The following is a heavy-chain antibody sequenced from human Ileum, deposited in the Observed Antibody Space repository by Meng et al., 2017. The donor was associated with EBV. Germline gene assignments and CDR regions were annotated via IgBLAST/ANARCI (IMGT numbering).Heavy chain of an antibody. V-gene: IGHV3-74*01. CDR1: GFSFSSYW. CDR3: TRGFDCSGGSCYLGY. CDR2: INSDGSAT. D-gene: IGHD2-15*01. Sequence: EAQLVDAGGGLVQPGASLTLSCADSGFSFSSYWMHWVRQAPGKGLVWVSRINSDGSATTYADSVKGRFTISRDNANNTLYLQMNSLRAEDTAVYYCTRGFDCSGGSCYLGYWGQGILVTVSS. J-gene: IGHJ4*02.